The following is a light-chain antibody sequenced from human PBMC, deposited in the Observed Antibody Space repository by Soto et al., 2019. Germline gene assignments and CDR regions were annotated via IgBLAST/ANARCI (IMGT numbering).Light chain of an antibody. J-gene: IGLJ1*01. CDR2: EVS. CDR3: SSYTTSSTVV. Sequence: QSALTQPASVSGSPGQSITTSCTGTSSDVGGYNFVSWYQQHPGKAPKLMIYEVSNRPSGVSNRFSGSKSGNTASLTISGLQPEDEADYYCSSYTTSSTVVFGTGTKVTVL. V-gene: IGLV2-14*03. CDR1: SSDVGGYNF.